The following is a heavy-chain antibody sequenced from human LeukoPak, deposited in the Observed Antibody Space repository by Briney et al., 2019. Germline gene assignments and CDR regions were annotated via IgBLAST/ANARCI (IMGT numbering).Heavy chain of an antibody. D-gene: IGHD3-16*01. CDR1: SFTFAIHS. J-gene: IGHJ4*02. V-gene: IGHV3-21*01. CDR2: ISSSSSYI. Sequence: GGCLSLSCPPDSFTFAIHSMNSVRLAPGKGLEWVSSISSSSSYIYYADSVKGRFSISRDNSKNSLYLQMSSLRDEDTAVYYCVRDFIGGHNDYWGQGTLVTVSS. CDR3: VRDFIGGHNDY.